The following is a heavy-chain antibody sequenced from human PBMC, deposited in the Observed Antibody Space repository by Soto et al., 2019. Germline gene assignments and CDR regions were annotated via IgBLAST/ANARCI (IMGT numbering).Heavy chain of an antibody. Sequence: EVHLLESGGGLVPPGGSGRLSCAGSGFTFSSYAMSWVRQAPGKGLEWVSSISDSGGSTYYADSVKGRFILSRDNSKNTLYLQMNSLKAEDTAVYYWAKDGGVHYDASSSDAFDIWGQGTMVTVSS. D-gene: IGHD3-3*01. J-gene: IGHJ3*02. V-gene: IGHV3-23*01. CDR3: AKDGGVHYDASSSDAFDI. CDR1: GFTFSSYA. CDR2: ISDSGGST.